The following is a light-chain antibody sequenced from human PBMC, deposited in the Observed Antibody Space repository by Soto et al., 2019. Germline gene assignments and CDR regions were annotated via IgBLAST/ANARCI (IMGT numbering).Light chain of an antibody. J-gene: IGLJ2*01. Sequence: QSALTQPRSVSGSPGQSVTISCTGTSSYVGGYNYVSWYQQHPGKASKLMIYDVSKRPSGVPDRFSGSKSGNTASLTISGLQAKDEADYYCCSYAGYYTVLFGGGTKLTVL. V-gene: IGLV2-11*02. CDR3: CSYAGYYTVL. CDR2: DVS. CDR1: SSYVGGYNY.